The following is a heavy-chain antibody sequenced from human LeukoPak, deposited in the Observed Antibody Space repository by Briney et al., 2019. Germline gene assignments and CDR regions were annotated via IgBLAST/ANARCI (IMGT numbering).Heavy chain of an antibody. Sequence: GSLRLSCATSGFIFSSRWMGWVRQSPVKGLEWVANINQDGNEEYYVDSVKGRFTISRDNAKNSLYLQMNNLRAEDTAVYYCARLDYYDNSALGDWGQGTLVTVSS. D-gene: IGHD3-22*01. CDR3: ARLDYYDNSALGD. CDR2: INQDGNEE. CDR1: GFIFSSRW. V-gene: IGHV3-7*01. J-gene: IGHJ4*02.